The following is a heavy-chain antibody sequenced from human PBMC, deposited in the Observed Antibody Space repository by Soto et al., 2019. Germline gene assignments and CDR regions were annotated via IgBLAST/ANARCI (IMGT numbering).Heavy chain of an antibody. Sequence: ASFKVSCKASGYTVTSYYMDWVRQATGQGLEWMGIINPSGGSTSYAQKFQGRVTMTRDTSTSTVYMELSSLRSEDTAVYYCARDPQYCSSTSCYAYYYYYMDVWGKGTTVTVSS. CDR2: INPSGGST. CDR3: ARDPQYCSSTSCYAYYYYYMDV. V-gene: IGHV1-46*03. CDR1: GYTVTSYY. J-gene: IGHJ6*03. D-gene: IGHD2-2*01.